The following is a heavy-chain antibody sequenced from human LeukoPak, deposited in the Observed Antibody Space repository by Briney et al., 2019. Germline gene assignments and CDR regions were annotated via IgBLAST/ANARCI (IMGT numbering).Heavy chain of an antibody. CDR1: GGSIRSNNW. CDR2: IFHAGNT. J-gene: IGHJ4*02. Sequence: SETLSLTCDVSGGSIRSNNWWNWVRRPPGKGLQWIGEIFHAGNTNYNPSLKSRVTISVDKSKNQFSLKLSSVTAADTAVYYCARGLRQLVRSWHYWGQGTLVTVSS. V-gene: IGHV4-4*02. CDR3: ARGLRQLVRSWHY. D-gene: IGHD6-6*01.